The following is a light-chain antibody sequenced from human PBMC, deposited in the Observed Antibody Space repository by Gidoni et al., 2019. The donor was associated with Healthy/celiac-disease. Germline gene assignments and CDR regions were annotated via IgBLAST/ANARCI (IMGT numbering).Light chain of an antibody. V-gene: IGKV1-5*03. CDR3: QQYNSYSWT. J-gene: IGKJ1*01. CDR1: QSISSW. Sequence: DIQMTQSPSTLSASVGDRVTITCRASQSISSWLAWYQQKPGKAPKLLNYKASSLESGVPSRFSGSGSGTEFTLTISSLQLDDFATYYCQQYNSYSWTFGQGTKVEIK. CDR2: KAS.